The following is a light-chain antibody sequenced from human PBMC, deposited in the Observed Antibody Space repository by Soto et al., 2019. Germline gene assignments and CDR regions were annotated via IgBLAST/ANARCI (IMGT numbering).Light chain of an antibody. V-gene: IGLV1-40*01. J-gene: IGLJ2*01. Sequence: QSVLTQPPSVSGAPGQRVTISCTGSSSNIGAGYDVHWYQQLPGTAPKLLIYANTNRPSGVPDRFSGSKSGTSASLAITGLQAEDEADYYCRSYDTTLSVHVVFGGGTKLTVL. CDR3: RSYDTTLSVHVV. CDR1: SSNIGAGYD. CDR2: ANT.